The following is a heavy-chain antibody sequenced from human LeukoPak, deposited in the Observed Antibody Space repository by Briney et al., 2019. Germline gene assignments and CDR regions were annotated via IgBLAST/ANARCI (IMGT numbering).Heavy chain of an antibody. D-gene: IGHD1-26*01. CDR2: IYTSGST. CDR1: GGSFSGYY. J-gene: IGHJ4*02. CDR3: ARMLVGAKVFDY. Sequence: SETLSLTCAVYGGSFSGYYWSWIRQPAGKGLEWIGRIYTSGSTNYNPSLKSRVTISVDTSKNQFSLKLSSVTAADTAVYYCARMLVGAKVFDYWGQGTLVTVSS. V-gene: IGHV4-59*10.